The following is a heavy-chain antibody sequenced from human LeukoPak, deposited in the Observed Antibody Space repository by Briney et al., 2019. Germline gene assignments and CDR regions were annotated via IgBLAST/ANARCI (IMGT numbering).Heavy chain of an antibody. Sequence: SETLSLTCAVYGGSFSGYYWSWIRHPPGKGLEWIGEINHSGSTNYNPSLKSRVTMSVDTSKNQFSLKLSSVTAADTAVYYCARHVRKRGIAVAGTPGWFDPWGQGPLVTVSS. CDR3: ARHVRKRGIAVAGTPGWFDP. CDR1: GGSFSGYY. D-gene: IGHD6-19*01. V-gene: IGHV4-34*01. J-gene: IGHJ5*02. CDR2: INHSGST.